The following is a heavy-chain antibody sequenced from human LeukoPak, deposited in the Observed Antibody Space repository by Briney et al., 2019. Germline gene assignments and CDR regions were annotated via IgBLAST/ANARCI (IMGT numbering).Heavy chain of an antibody. CDR1: GGSISSYY. CDR3: ARGGYYGSGGDFDC. V-gene: IGHV4-59*01. CDR2: MRYSGNS. Sequence: SETLSVTCTVSGGSISSYYWSWIRQPPGKGLEWIGFMRYSGNSNCNPSLKSRVTISVDTSKNQFSLRLTSVTAADTAVYYCARGGYYGSGGDFDCWGQGTLVTVSS. J-gene: IGHJ5*01. D-gene: IGHD3-10*01.